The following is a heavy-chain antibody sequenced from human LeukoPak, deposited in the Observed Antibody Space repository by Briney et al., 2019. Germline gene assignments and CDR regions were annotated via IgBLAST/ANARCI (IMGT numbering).Heavy chain of an antibody. Sequence: TGGSLRLSCAASGFTFSSYAMHWVRQAPGKGLEWVSVISYGGSNKYYADSVKGRFTISRDNSKNTLYLQMNSLRAEDTAVYYCARSETYYYDSSGYSRYWGQGTLVTVSS. CDR3: ARSETYYYDSSGYSRY. V-gene: IGHV3-30-3*01. CDR2: ISYGGSNK. J-gene: IGHJ4*02. CDR1: GFTFSSYA. D-gene: IGHD3-22*01.